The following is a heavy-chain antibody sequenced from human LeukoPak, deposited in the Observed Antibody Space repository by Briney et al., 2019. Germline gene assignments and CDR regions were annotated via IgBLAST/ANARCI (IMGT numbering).Heavy chain of an antibody. CDR3: ARSGVTVAGKYYYYMDV. V-gene: IGHV1-69*06. D-gene: IGHD6-19*01. CDR2: IIPIFGTA. CDR1: GGTFSSYA. Sequence: GSSVKVSCKASGGTFSSYAISWVRQAPGQGLEWMGGIIPIFGTANYAQKFQGRVTITADKSTSTAYMELSSLRSEDTAVYYCARSGVTVAGKYYYYMDVWGKGTAVTISS. J-gene: IGHJ6*03.